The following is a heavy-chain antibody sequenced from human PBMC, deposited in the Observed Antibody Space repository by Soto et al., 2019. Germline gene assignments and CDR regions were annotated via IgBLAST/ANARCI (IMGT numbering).Heavy chain of an antibody. D-gene: IGHD3-22*01. J-gene: IGHJ6*02. CDR2: IYPGDSDT. V-gene: IGHV5-51*01. CDR3: ARHGTYYYDSSGYHDYYYGMDV. Sequence: GESLKISCEGSGFSFSKYKIGWVRQMPGKGLEWMGIIYPGDSDTRYSPSFQGQVTISADKSISTAYLQWSSLKASDTAMYYCARHGTYYYDSSGYHDYYYGMDVWGQGTTVTVSS. CDR1: GFSFSKYK.